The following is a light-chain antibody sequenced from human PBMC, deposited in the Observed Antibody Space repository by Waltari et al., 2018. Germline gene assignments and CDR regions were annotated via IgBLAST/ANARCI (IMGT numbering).Light chain of an antibody. CDR2: KDS. V-gene: IGLV3-25*03. J-gene: IGLJ2*01. CDR3: QSADTNFADHVA. CDR1: AFPRRY. Sequence: SYDLTQPPSVSVYPGQTARITCSGDAFPRRYAYWYQQKPGQAPVLLIYKDSERPSGIPERFSGSSSGTTVTLTISGVQAEDEADYYCQSADTNFADHVAFGGGTQLTVL.